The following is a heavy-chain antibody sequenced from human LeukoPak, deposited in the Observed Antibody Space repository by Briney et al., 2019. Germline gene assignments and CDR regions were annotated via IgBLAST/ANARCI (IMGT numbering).Heavy chain of an antibody. J-gene: IGHJ6*02. CDR1: GFTFSSYW. V-gene: IGHV3-33*08. CDR3: ARDRGPDSIDYYYYYGMDV. D-gene: IGHD2/OR15-2a*01. Sequence: PGGSLRLSCAASGFTFSSYWMSWVRQAPGKGLEWVAVIWYDGSNKYYADSVKGRFTISRDNSKNTLYLQMNSLRAEDTAVYYCARDRGPDSIDYYYYYGMDVWGQGTTVTVSS. CDR2: IWYDGSNK.